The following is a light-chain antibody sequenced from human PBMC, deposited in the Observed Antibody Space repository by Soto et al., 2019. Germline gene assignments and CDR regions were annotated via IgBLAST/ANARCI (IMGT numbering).Light chain of an antibody. CDR2: AAS. V-gene: IGKV1-5*03. CDR1: ESMGNW. J-gene: IGKJ2*01. Sequence: DIQMIQYPSILPASVGDRVTITCRASESMGNWLAWYQQKPGKAPKLLIFAASDLETGVPSRFSGGGSGTEFTLTISGLQPDDFGTYYCQQYDTYPYTFGQGTKLEIK. CDR3: QQYDTYPYT.